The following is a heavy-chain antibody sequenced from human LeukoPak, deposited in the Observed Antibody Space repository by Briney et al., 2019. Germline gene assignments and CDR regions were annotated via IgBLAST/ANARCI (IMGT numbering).Heavy chain of an antibody. V-gene: IGHV3-15*01. CDR1: GFTFSSYA. J-gene: IGHJ5*02. CDR3: TTDSHH. Sequence: GGSLRLSCAASGFTFSSYALSWVREAPGKGLEWVGRIKSKTDSGTTDYAAPVKGRFTISRDDSKNTLYLQMNSLKIDDTAVYYCTTDSHHWGQGTLVTVSS. CDR2: IKSKTDSGTT.